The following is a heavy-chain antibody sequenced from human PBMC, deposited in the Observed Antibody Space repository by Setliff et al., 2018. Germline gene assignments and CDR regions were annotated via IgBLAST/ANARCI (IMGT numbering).Heavy chain of an antibody. D-gene: IGHD3-16*02. CDR3: ARDNNPGYRGYWGRFDY. V-gene: IGHV3-21*04. Sequence: GGSLRLSCAASGFTFDDYGMNWVRQAPGKGLEWVSSISSSSSYIYYADSVKGRFTISRDNAKNSLYLQMNSLRAEDTAVYYCARDNNPGYRGYWGRFDYWGQGTLVTVSS. CDR2: ISSSSSYI. J-gene: IGHJ4*02. CDR1: GFTFDDYG.